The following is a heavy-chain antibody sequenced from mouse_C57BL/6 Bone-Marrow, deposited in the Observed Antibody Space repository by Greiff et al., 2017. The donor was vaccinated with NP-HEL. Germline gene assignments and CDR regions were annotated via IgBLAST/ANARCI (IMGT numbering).Heavy chain of an antibody. Sequence: QVQLQQPGAELVKPGASVKLSCKASGYTFTSYWMQWVKQRPGQGLEWIGEIDPSDSYTNYNQKFKGKATLTVDTSSSTAYMQLSSLSSEGSAGYYCARWVYNGRRYREDRGEGTTLTVSS. CDR1: GYTFTSYW. CDR3: ARWVYNGRRYRED. J-gene: IGHJ2*01. CDR2: IDPSDSYT. D-gene: IGHD1-1*01. V-gene: IGHV1-50*01.